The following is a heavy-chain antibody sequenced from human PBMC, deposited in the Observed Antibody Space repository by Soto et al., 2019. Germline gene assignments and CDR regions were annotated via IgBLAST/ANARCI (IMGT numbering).Heavy chain of an antibody. CDR2: INPSGGST. V-gene: IGHV1-46*01. D-gene: IGHD3-3*01. CDR3: ASGEPGDYYYYYYGMDV. Sequence: ASVKVSCKASGYTFTSYYMHWVRQAPGQGLEWMGIINPSGGSTSYAQKFQGRVTMTRDTSTSTVYMELSSLRSEDTAVYYCASGEPGDYYYYYYGMDVWGQGTTVTVSS. J-gene: IGHJ6*02. CDR1: GYTFTSYY.